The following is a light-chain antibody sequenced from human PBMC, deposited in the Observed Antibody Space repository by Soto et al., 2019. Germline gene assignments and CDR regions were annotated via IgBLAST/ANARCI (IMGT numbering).Light chain of an antibody. J-gene: IGKJ4*01. CDR1: QSISSSL. V-gene: IGKV3-20*01. CDR3: QPYGSSPPLT. Sequence: EFVLTQSPGKLSLSPGERATLSCRASQSISSSLLAWYQQKPGQAPRRLIDGASSWGTGIPDRFSGSGSGTDFTLSISRLEPEDFALYYCQPYGSSPPLTFGGGTKVEIK. CDR2: GAS.